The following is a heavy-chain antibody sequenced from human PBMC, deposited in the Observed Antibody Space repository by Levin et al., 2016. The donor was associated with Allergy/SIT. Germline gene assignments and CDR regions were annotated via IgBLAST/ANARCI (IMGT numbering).Heavy chain of an antibody. D-gene: IGHD2-2*01. CDR3: AHRPPSCSSLICYDPYYFNF. Sequence: SGPTLVKPTQTLTLTCSFSGFSLKTTGVGVGWIRQPPGKALEWLGLIYWNENTRYSPSLMSRLSITKDTAGNRVVLTVTNVDPVDTGTYYCAHRPPSCSSLICYDPYYFNFWGQGALVTVSS. V-gene: IGHV2-5*01. CDR1: GFSLKTTGVG. CDR2: IYWNENT. J-gene: IGHJ4*02.